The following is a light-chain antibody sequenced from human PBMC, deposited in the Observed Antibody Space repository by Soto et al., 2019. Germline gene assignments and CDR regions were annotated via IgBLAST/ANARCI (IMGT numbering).Light chain of an antibody. J-gene: IGLJ1*01. CDR2: ANT. Sequence: QSVLTQPPSVSAAPGQKVTFSCSGSTSNIGNNFVSWYRQFPGTAPKLLIYANTERPSGIPDRFSASKSGTSATLGITGLQTGDEADYYGGAWDSSLRAYVFGPGTKLTVL. CDR3: GAWDSSLRAYV. V-gene: IGLV1-51*01. CDR1: TSNIGNNF.